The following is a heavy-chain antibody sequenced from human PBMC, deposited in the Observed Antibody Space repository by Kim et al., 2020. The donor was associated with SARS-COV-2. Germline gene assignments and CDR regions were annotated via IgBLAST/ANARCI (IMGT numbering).Heavy chain of an antibody. D-gene: IGHD3-10*01. CDR1: GGSISSSSYY. V-gene: IGHV4-39*07. J-gene: IGHJ6*02. Sequence: SETLSLTCTVSGGSISSSSYYWGWIRQPPGKGLEWIGSIYYSGSTYYNPSLKSRVTISVDTSKNQFSLKLSSVTAADTAVYYCARGLITMVRGSMGYYGMDVWGQGTTVTVSS. CDR2: IYYSGST. CDR3: ARGLITMVRGSMGYYGMDV.